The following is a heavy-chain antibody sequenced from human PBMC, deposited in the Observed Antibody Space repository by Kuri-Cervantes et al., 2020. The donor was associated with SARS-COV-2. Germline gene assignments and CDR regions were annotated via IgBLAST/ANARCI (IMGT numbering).Heavy chain of an antibody. D-gene: IGHD4-17*01. Sequence: GESLKISCAASGFTFGSYAMHWARQAPGKGPEWVAVISYDGSNKYYADSVKGRFTISRDNSKNTLYLQMNSLRAEDTAVYYCARDLYGVLYYFDYWGQGTLVTVSS. J-gene: IGHJ4*02. CDR3: ARDLYGVLYYFDY. CDR2: ISYDGSNK. V-gene: IGHV3-30*04. CDR1: GFTFGSYA.